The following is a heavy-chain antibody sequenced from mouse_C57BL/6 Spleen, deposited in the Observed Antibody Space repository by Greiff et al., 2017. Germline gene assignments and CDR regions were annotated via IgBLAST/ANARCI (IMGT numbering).Heavy chain of an antibody. CDR3: ARGDPFYAMDY. V-gene: IGHV1-55*01. Sequence: QVQLQQPGAELVKPGASVKMSCKASGYTFTSYWITWVKQRPGQGLEWIGDIYPGSGSTNYNEKFKGKATLTVDTSSSKAYMQLSSLTSEDSAVYYCARGDPFYAMDYWGQGTSVTVSS. J-gene: IGHJ4*01. CDR1: GYTFTSYW. CDR2: IYPGSGST.